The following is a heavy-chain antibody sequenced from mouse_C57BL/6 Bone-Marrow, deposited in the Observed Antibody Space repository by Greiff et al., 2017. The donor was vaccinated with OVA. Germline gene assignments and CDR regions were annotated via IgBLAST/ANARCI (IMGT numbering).Heavy chain of an antibody. V-gene: IGHV1-82*01. Sequence: VQLQQSGPELVKPGASVKISCKASGYAFSSSWMNWVKQRPGKGLEWIGRIYPGDGDTNYNGKFKGKATLTADKSSSTAYMQLSSLTSEDSAVYCCARETTGFWGTGTTVTVSS. CDR1: GYAFSSSW. CDR3: ARETTGF. D-gene: IGHD1-1*01. CDR2: IYPGDGDT. J-gene: IGHJ1*03.